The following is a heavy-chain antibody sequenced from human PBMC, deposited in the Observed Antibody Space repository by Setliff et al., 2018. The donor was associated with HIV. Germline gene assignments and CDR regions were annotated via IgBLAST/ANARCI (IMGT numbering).Heavy chain of an antibody. Sequence: GGSLRLSCASSGFTFSTYAMSWVRQAPGKGLEWVSSISASGGSKYYADSVKGRFTISRDNSKNTLYLQMSSLRAEDTAVYYCARARPRQLVSSTPPYYFDYWGQGTLVTVSS. CDR2: ISASGGSK. V-gene: IGHV3-23*01. D-gene: IGHD6-13*01. CDR1: GFTFSTYA. CDR3: ARARPRQLVSSTPPYYFDY. J-gene: IGHJ4*02.